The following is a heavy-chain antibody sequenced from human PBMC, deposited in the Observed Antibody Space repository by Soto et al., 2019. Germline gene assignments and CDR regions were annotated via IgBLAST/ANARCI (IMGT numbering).Heavy chain of an antibody. Sequence: EVQLVESGGDLVQPGRSLKLSCAASGFTFDDSAMHWVRQAPGKGLEWVSGVSWNSASIGYADSVKGRFTISRDNAKNSLYLQMNSLRPEDTALYYCAKSRSYHGSGSYLDYWGQGTQVTVS. CDR3: AKSRSYHGSGSYLDY. CDR2: VSWNSASI. J-gene: IGHJ4*02. V-gene: IGHV3-9*01. CDR1: GFTFDDSA. D-gene: IGHD3-10*01.